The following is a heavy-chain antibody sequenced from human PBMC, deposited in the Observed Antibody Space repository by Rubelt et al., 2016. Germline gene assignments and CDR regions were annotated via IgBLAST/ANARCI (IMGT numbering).Heavy chain of an antibody. CDR2: IYYSGST. Sequence: QVQLQESGPGLVKPSETLSLTCTVSGGSISSYYWGWIRQPPGKGLEWIGSIYYSGSTYYHPTLKSRVTISVDTSKNQFSLKLTSVTAADTAVYYCATGAVRYYYYMDAWGKGTTVTVSS. J-gene: IGHJ6*03. CDR3: ATGAVRYYYYMDA. V-gene: IGHV4-39*01. CDR1: GGSISSYY.